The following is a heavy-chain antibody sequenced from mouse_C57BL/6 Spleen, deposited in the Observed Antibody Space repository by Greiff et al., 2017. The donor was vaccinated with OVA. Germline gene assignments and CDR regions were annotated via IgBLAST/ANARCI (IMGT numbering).Heavy chain of an antibody. D-gene: IGHD4-1*01. V-gene: IGHV1-69*01. Sequence: QVQLQQPGAELVMPGASVKLSCKASGYTFTSYWMHWVKQRPGQGLEWIGEIDPSDSYTNYNQKFKGKSTLTVDKSSSTAYMQLSSLTSEGSAVYYCARKANWDYWYFDVWGTGTTVTVSS. CDR1: GYTFTSYW. J-gene: IGHJ1*03. CDR3: ARKANWDYWYFDV. CDR2: IDPSDSYT.